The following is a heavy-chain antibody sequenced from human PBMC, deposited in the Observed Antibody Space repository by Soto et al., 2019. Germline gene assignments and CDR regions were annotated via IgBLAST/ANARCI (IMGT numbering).Heavy chain of an antibody. CDR2: INPNSGGT. CDR3: ATSRDATSGGLDY. V-gene: IGHV1-2*04. Sequence: ASVKVSCKASGYTFTGYYMHWVRQAPGQGLEWMGWINPNSGGTNYAQKFQGWVTMTRDTSTSTAYMELSRLRSDDTAVYYCATSRDATSGGLDYWGQGTLVTVSS. D-gene: IGHD2-15*01. J-gene: IGHJ4*02. CDR1: GYTFTGYY.